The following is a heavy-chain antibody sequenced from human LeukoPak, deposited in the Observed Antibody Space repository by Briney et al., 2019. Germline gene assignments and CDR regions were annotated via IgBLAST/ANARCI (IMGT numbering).Heavy chain of an antibody. Sequence: GGSLRLSCAASGFTFSSYGMHWVRQAPGKGLEWVAFIRYDGSNKYYADSVKGRFTISRDDSKNTAYLQMNSLKTEDTAVYYCTRLEVGYVDTAMVRDYWGQGTLVTVSS. CDR3: TRLEVGYVDTAMVRDY. CDR2: IRYDGSNK. V-gene: IGHV3-30*02. D-gene: IGHD5-18*01. J-gene: IGHJ4*02. CDR1: GFTFSSYG.